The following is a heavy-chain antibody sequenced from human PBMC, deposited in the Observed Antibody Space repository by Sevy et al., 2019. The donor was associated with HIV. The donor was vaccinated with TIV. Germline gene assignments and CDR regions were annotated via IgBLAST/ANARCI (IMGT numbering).Heavy chain of an antibody. CDR2: IYYSGST. V-gene: IGHV4-59*01. CDR3: ARSLPSYSSGWYFDY. J-gene: IGHJ4*02. D-gene: IGHD6-19*01. CDR1: GGSISSYY. Sequence: SETLSLTCTVSGGSISSYYWSWIRQPPGKGLEWIGYIYYSGSTNYNPFLKSRVTISVDTSKNQFSLKLSSVTAADTAVYYCARSLPSYSSGWYFDYWGQGTLVTVSS.